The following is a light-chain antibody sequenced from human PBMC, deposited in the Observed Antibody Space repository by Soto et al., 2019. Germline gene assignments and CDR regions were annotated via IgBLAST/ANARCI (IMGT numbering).Light chain of an antibody. CDR1: QSISSY. CDR2: AAS. V-gene: IGKV1-39*01. J-gene: IGKJ5*01. Sequence: EIQMTQSPSSLSASVVYRVTITCRASQSISSYLNWYQQKPGKAPKLLIYAASSLQSGVPSRFSGSGSGTDFTLTISSLQPEDFATYYCQQSYSTLSITFGQGTRLEIK. CDR3: QQSYSTLSIT.